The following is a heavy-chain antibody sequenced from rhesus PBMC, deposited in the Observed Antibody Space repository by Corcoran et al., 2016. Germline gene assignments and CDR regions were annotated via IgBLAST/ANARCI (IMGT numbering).Heavy chain of an antibody. CDR1: GFTFSDYY. D-gene: IGHD4-29*01. CDR3: ARSLSSYVAGDY. CDR2: IGNGGGST. V-gene: IGHV3-178*01. Sequence: EVQLVESGGGLAKPGGSLRLSCAASGFTFSDYYMDWVGQAPGRGLGWVSRIGNGGGSTWYADSVQGRFTISRENAKNTLYFQMNSLRPEDTAVYYCARSLSSYVAGDYWGQGVLVTVSS. J-gene: IGHJ4*01.